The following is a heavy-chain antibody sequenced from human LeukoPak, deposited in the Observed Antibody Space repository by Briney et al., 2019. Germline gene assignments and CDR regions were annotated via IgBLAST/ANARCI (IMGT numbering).Heavy chain of an antibody. J-gene: IGHJ6*03. CDR2: ISRSGSTK. CDR3: ARVPRYCSGGNCYSGGLGYMDV. D-gene: IGHD2-15*01. V-gene: IGHV3-48*03. CDR1: GFTFITYN. Sequence: GGSLRLSCAASGFTFITYNMNWVRQAPGKGLEWVSSISRSGSTKYYADSVKGRFTISRDNAKNSLFLQMNSLRAEDTAAYYCARVPRYCSGGNCYSGGLGYMDVWGKGTTVTISS.